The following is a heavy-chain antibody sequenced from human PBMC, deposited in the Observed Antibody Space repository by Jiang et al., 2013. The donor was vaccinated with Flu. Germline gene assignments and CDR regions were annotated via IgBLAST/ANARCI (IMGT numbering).Heavy chain of an antibody. Sequence: GLVKPSQTLSLTCTVSGGSISSGGYYWCWIRQHPGKGLEWIGYIYYSGSTYYNPSLKSRVTISVDTSKNQFSLKLSSVTAADTAVYYCARFKDDYVWGSYRHGYGMDVWGQGTTVTVSS. J-gene: IGHJ6*02. V-gene: IGHV4-31*03. CDR3: ARFKDDYVWGSYRHGYGMDV. D-gene: IGHD3-16*02. CDR2: IYYSGST. CDR1: GGSISSGGYY.